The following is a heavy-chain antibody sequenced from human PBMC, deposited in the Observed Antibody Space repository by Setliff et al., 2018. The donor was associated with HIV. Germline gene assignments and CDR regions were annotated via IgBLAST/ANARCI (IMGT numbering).Heavy chain of an antibody. J-gene: IGHJ4*02. D-gene: IGHD6-19*01. Sequence: ASVKVSCKASGGTFSSYAISWVRQAPGQGLEWMGGIIPIFGTANYAQKFQGRVTITADESTSIAYMELSSLRSEDTAVYYCARDPSTGYSSGWYKDWGQGTLVTVSS. CDR3: ARDPSTGYSSGWYKD. V-gene: IGHV1-69*13. CDR1: GGTFSSYA. CDR2: IIPIFGTA.